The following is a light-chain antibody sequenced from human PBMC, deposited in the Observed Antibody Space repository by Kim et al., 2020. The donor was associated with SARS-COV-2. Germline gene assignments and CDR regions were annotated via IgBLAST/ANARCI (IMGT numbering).Light chain of an antibody. Sequence: SSELTQDPVVSVALGQTVRITCQGDSLRRYYASWYQQKPGQAPVLVIYGKNNRPSGIPDRVSGSTSGNTAFLTITGAQAEDEADYYCNSRDSRGNHLVFG. CDR3: NSRDSRGNHLV. J-gene: IGLJ2*01. CDR2: GKN. V-gene: IGLV3-19*01. CDR1: SLRRYY.